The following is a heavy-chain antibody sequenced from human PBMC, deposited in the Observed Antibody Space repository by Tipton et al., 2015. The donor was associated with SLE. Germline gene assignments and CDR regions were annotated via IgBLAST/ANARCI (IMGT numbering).Heavy chain of an antibody. CDR3: VSAQGLANFDY. V-gene: IGHV3-73*01. D-gene: IGHD6-19*01. CDR2: IRSTANSYAT. CDR1: GFTFRGSA. Sequence: SLRLSCAASGFTFRGSAITRVRQAFGEGLGWVGRIRSTANSYATANVASVKGRFTISRDDSKNTAYLQMNSLKTEDTAVYYCVSAQGLANFDYWGQGTLVTVSS. J-gene: IGHJ4*02.